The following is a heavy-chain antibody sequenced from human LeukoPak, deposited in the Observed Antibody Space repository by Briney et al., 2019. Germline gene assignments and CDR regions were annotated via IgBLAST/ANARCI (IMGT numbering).Heavy chain of an antibody. CDR3: ARWGSTSCYDY. J-gene: IGHJ4*02. CDR1: GFTFSSYA. D-gene: IGHD2-2*01. CDR2: ISTNGGST. Sequence: GGSLRLSCAASGFTFSSYAMHWVRQAPGKGLEYVSAISTNGGSTYYANSVKGRFTISRDSSKNTLYLQMGSVRAEDMAVYYCARWGSTSCYDYWGQGTLVTVSS. V-gene: IGHV3-64*01.